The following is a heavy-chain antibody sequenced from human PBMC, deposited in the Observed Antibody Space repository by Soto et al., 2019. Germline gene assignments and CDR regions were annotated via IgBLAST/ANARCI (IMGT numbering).Heavy chain of an antibody. J-gene: IGHJ6*02. Sequence: GGSLRLSCAASGFIFRTYGMHWVRQAPGKGLEWVALILNDGSSEYYADSVKGRFTISRDNSKNMLYLQMNSLRVEDTAMYYCANGRYSSPPGTDVWGQGTTVTVSS. CDR3: ANGRYSSPPGTDV. V-gene: IGHV3-30*18. D-gene: IGHD2-15*01. CDR1: GFIFRTYG. CDR2: ILNDGSSE.